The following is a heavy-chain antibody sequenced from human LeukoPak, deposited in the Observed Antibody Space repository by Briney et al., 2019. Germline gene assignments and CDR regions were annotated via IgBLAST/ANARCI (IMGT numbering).Heavy chain of an antibody. Sequence: GGSLRLSCAASGFTVSSSYMSWVRQAPGKGLEWVSVIYSGGSGSTYYADSVKGRFTISRDNAKKSLYLQMNSLRAEDTAVYYCARGRGYSYGSDYWGQGTLVTVSS. J-gene: IGHJ4*02. CDR1: GFTVSSSY. D-gene: IGHD5-18*01. V-gene: IGHV3-53*01. CDR2: IYSGGSGST. CDR3: ARGRGYSYGSDY.